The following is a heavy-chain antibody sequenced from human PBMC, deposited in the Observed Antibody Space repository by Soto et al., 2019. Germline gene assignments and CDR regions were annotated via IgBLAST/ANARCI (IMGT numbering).Heavy chain of an antibody. V-gene: IGHV1-2*02. D-gene: IGHD6-6*01. CDR3: VTGDHLVR. Sequence: ASVKVSCKTCGYTFAGYYLNWVRQAPGRGLEWVGWINPKTGDTNNAQKFRGRVTMTTDTSISTGYMELSGLKSDDTAVYYCVTGDHLVRWGQGTRVTVSS. CDR1: GYTFAGYY. J-gene: IGHJ4*02. CDR2: INPKTGDT.